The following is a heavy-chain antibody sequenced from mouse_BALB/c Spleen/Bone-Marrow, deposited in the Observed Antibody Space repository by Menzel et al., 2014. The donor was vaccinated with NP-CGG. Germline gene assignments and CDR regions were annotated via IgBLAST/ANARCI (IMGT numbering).Heavy chain of an antibody. V-gene: IGHV2-9*02. CDR1: GFSLISYG. J-gene: IGHJ4*01. CDR3: ARDLYYDYDVDAMGY. D-gene: IGHD2-4*01. CDR2: IWPGGST. Sequence: VQLVESGPGLEESSQSLSISCTVSGFSLISYGVHWIRQRPGKGLEWLGVIWPGGSTNYNSTLMSRLSISKDNSKCQVFLKMNRLQSDDTAMYYCARDLYYDYDVDAMGYWGQGTSVTVSS.